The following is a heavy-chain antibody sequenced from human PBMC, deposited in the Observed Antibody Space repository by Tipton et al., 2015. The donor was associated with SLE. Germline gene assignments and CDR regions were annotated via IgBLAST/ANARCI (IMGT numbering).Heavy chain of an antibody. CDR3: ATRQGSGWYQSFDY. Sequence: SLRLSCAASGFTFRNYWMTWVRQAPGKGLEWVANIKEDGGEKSYVDSVKGRFTISRDNAKNSLYLQMDNLRPEDTAVYYCATRQGSGWYQSFDYWGQGSLVTVSS. CDR2: IKEDGGEK. CDR1: GFTFRNYW. D-gene: IGHD6-19*01. J-gene: IGHJ4*02. V-gene: IGHV3-7*01.